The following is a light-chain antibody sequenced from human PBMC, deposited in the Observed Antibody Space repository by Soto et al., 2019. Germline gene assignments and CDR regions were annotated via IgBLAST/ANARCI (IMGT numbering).Light chain of an antibody. CDR2: DAS. Sequence: EILLTQSPATLSLSPGEGATLSCRASQSVSSSLAWYQQKPGQPPRLLIYDASYRATGIPARFSGSGSGTDFTLTISSLEPEDFAVYYCQQRSNWPLTFGGGTKVYIK. CDR1: QSVSSS. J-gene: IGKJ4*01. CDR3: QQRSNWPLT. V-gene: IGKV3-11*01.